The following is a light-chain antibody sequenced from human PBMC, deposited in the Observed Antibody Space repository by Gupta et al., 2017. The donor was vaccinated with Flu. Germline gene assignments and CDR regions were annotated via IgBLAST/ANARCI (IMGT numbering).Light chain of an antibody. Sequence: SNVLTQPPSVSVAPGQTATITCGSYNMGSEGVHWYQQKPGQAPLLVVYDDSDRTSGIPERFSGSNSGNMATLTISRVEAGDEADYYCQVWDASSDSSVFGGGTKLTVL. CDR1: NMGSEG. CDR3: QVWDASSDSSV. V-gene: IGLV3-21*02. CDR2: DDS. J-gene: IGLJ2*01.